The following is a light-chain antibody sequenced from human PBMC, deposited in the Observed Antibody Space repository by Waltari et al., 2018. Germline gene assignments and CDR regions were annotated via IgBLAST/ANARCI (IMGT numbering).Light chain of an antibody. V-gene: IGLV2-14*03. CDR2: DVN. CDR1: SSDVGGHDY. J-gene: IGLJ3*02. CDR3: SSYTSTSTWV. Sequence: QSALTQPASVSGSPGQSIAISCTGSSSDVGGHDYVSWYQHHPGKAPKLIIYDVNKRPSGVSKRFSGSKSGNTASLTISGLQAEDEADFYCSSYTSTSTWVFGGGTKLTVL.